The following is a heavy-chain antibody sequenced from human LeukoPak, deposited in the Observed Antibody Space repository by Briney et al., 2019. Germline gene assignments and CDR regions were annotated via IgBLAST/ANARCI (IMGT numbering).Heavy chain of an antibody. CDR3: AIDSSSWYSMNPKVDY. CDR1: GYTFTGYY. CDR2: INPNSGGT. Sequence: ASVKVSCKASGYTFTGYYMHWVRQAPGQGLEWMGWINPNSGGTNYAQKFQGRVTMTRDTSISTAYMELSRLRSDDTAVYYCAIDSSSWYSMNPKVDYWGQGTLVTVSS. J-gene: IGHJ4*02. V-gene: IGHV1-2*02. D-gene: IGHD6-13*01.